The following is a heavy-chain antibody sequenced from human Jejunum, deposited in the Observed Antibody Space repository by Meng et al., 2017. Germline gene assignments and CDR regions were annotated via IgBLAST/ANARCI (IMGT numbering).Heavy chain of an antibody. CDR1: GASVNSGSYY. V-gene: IGHV4-61*01. CDR3: ARGRDYYGSGNYYNTNWFGP. CDR2: MYYNEKT. Sequence: VRVPDSAPGLARPSETLSPTCTVSGASVNSGSYYWSWSRQPPGKGLEWIGFMYYNEKTNYNPSLKSRVTISVDTSKNQFSLKLTSVTAADTAVYYCARGRDYYGSGNYYNTNWFGPWGQGTLVTVSS. D-gene: IGHD3-10*01. J-gene: IGHJ5*02.